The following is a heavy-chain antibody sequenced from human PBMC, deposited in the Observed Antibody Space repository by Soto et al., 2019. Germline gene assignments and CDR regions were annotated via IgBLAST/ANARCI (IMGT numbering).Heavy chain of an antibody. CDR2: IIPIFGTA. Sequence: QVQLVQSGAEVKKPGSSVKVSCKASGGTFSSYAISWVRQAPGQGLEWMGGIIPIFGTANYAQKFQGRVTNTANESTSTAYMELSSLRSEDTAVYYCARAAWGYDASTYDFDYWGQGTLVTVSS. CDR3: ARAAWGYDASTYDFDY. J-gene: IGHJ4*02. CDR1: GGTFSSYA. D-gene: IGHD2-2*01. V-gene: IGHV1-69*01.